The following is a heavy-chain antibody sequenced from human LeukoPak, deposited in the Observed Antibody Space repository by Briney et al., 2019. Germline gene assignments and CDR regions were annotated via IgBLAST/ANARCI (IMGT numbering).Heavy chain of an antibody. D-gene: IGHD1-14*01. V-gene: IGHV4-59*01. CDR3: ARETGLDPRVDY. CDR2: IYYSGST. J-gene: IGHJ4*02. CDR1: GGSISSYY. Sequence: SETLSLTCTVSGGSISSYYWSWIRQPPGKGLEWIGYIYYSGSTNYNPSLKSRVTISVDTSKNQFPLKLSSVTAADTAVYYCARETGLDPRVDYWGQGTLVTVSS.